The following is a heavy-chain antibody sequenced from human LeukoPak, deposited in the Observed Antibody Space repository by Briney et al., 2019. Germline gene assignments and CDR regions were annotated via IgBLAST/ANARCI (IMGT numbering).Heavy chain of an antibody. CDR3: AIKSHEYFQH. CDR2: MNPNSGNT. V-gene: IGHV1-8*03. J-gene: IGHJ1*01. CDR1: GYTFTSYD. Sequence: ASVKVSCKAPGYTFTSYDINWVRQATGQGLEWMRWMNPNSGNTGYAQKFQGRVTITRNTSISTAYMELSSLRSEDTAVYYCAIKSHEYFQHWGQGTLVTVSS.